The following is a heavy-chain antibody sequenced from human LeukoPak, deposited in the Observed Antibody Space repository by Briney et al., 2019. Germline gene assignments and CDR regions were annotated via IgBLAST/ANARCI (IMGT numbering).Heavy chain of an antibody. Sequence: SVKVSCKASGGTFSSYAISWVRQAPGQGLEWMGRIIPILGIANYAQKFQGRVTITADKSTSTAYMELSSLRSEDTAVYYCAREGFKIFGVVISGGYFEYWGQGTLVTVSS. J-gene: IGHJ4*02. CDR2: IIPILGIA. CDR3: AREGFKIFGVVISGGYFEY. D-gene: IGHD3-3*01. V-gene: IGHV1-69*04. CDR1: GGTFSSYA.